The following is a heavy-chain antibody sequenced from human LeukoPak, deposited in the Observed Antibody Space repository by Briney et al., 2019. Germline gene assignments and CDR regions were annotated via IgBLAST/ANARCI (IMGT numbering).Heavy chain of an antibody. CDR2: IYPGDSDT. J-gene: IGHJ4*02. CDR1: GYSFTSYW. Sequence: GESLKISCKGSGYSFTSYWIGWVRQMPGRGLEWMGIIYPGDSDTRYSPSFQGQVTSSADKSISTAYLQWSSLKASDTAMYYCARGVSSSWYLVDYWGQGTLVTVSS. CDR3: ARGVSSSWYLVDY. V-gene: IGHV5-51*01. D-gene: IGHD6-13*01.